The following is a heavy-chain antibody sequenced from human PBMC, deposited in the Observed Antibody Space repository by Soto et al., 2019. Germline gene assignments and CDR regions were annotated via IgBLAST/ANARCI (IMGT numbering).Heavy chain of an antibody. CDR3: AKTFGSNWLLDY. CDR1: GFIFSDYG. V-gene: IGHV3-23*01. CDR2: MSGSGGSR. D-gene: IGHD1-26*01. J-gene: IGHJ4*02. Sequence: EVRLLESGGGLVQPEGSLRLSCEGSGFIFSDYGISWVRQSPEKGLQWVSAMSGSGGSRYNADSVKGRFTISRDNSKNTVYLQMSSLRGDDTAIYYCAKTFGSNWLLDYWGQGTLVTVSS.